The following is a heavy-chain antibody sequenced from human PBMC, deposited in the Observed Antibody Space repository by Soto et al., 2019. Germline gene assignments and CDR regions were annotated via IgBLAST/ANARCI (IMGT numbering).Heavy chain of an antibody. CDR3: AGEYR. V-gene: IGHV3-7*01. CDR2: IKEDGSEI. Sequence: DVQLVESGGGLVQPGGSLRLSCAASGFTFSRYWMSWVRQAPGKGPEWVASIKEDGSEIYYVDSVKGRFTISRDNAKNSLHLKMNSLRVEDTAMYYCAGEYRWGQGSLVTVSS. J-gene: IGHJ5*02. CDR1: GFTFSRYW.